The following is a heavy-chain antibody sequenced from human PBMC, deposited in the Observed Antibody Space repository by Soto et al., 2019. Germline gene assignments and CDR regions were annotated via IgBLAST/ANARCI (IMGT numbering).Heavy chain of an antibody. D-gene: IGHD6-13*01. J-gene: IGHJ4*02. CDR1: GFTFSSYG. Sequence: GGSLRLSCAASGFTFSSYGMHWVRQAPGKGLEWVAVISYDGSNKYYADSVKGRFTISRDNSKNTLYLQMNSLRAEDTAVYYCAKGRYSSSWYEAEYFDYWGQGTLVTVSS. CDR3: AKGRYSSSWYEAEYFDY. V-gene: IGHV3-30*18. CDR2: ISYDGSNK.